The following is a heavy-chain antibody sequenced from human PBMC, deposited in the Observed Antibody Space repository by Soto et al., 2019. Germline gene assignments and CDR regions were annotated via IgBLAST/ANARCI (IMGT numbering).Heavy chain of an antibody. Sequence: GESLKISCKGSGYSFASYWISWVRQMPGKGLEWMGRIDPSDSYTNYSPSFQGHVTISADKSISTAYLQWSSLKASDTAMYYCARQGGGSGSKWSYYYGMDVWGQGTTVTVSS. V-gene: IGHV5-10-1*01. CDR2: IDPSDSYT. J-gene: IGHJ6*02. D-gene: IGHD1-26*01. CDR3: ARQGGGSGSKWSYYYGMDV. CDR1: GYSFASYW.